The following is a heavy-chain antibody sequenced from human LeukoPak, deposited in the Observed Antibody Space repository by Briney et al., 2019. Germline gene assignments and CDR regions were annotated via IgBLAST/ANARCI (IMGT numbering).Heavy chain of an antibody. V-gene: IGHV4-39*07. CDR3: AREGGSYHNWFDP. D-gene: IGHD1-26*01. Sequence: SETLSLTCIVSGGSISSSSYYWGWIRQPPGKGLEWIGTIYYSGSTYYNPSLKSRVTISVDTSKNQFSLKLCSVTAADTAVYYCAREGGSYHNWFDPWGQGTLVTVSS. J-gene: IGHJ5*02. CDR1: GGSISSSSYY. CDR2: IYYSGST.